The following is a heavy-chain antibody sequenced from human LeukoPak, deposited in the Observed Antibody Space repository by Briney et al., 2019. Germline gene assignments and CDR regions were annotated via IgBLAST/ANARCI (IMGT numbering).Heavy chain of an antibody. CDR2: VWSDGTNK. CDR3: ARDDDVDLIHLDY. D-gene: IGHD1-1*01. J-gene: IGHJ4*02. CDR1: GFTFSSHG. V-gene: IGHV3-33*01. Sequence: GRSLRLSCAASGFTFSSHGMHWVRQAPGKGLEGVAVVWSDGTNKYYADSVKGRFIISRDNSRNTLYLQMNSLRAEDTAVYYCARDDDVDLIHLDYRGQGTLVAVSS.